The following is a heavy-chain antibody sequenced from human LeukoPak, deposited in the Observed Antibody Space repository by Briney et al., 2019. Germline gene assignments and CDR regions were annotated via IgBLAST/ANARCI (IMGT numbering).Heavy chain of an antibody. J-gene: IGHJ4*02. CDR2: INPSGGST. D-gene: IGHD2-8*01. Sequence: ASVKVSCKASGYTFTSYYMHWVRQAPGQGLEWMGIINPSGGSTSYAQKFQGRVTMTRDTSTSTVYMELSSLRSEDTAVYYCALASWPNGGDYWGQGTLVTASS. V-gene: IGHV1-46*01. CDR1: GYTFTSYY. CDR3: ALASWPNGGDY.